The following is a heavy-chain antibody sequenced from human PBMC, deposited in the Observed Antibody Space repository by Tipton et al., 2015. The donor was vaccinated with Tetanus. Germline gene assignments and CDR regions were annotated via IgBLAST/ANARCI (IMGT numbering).Heavy chain of an antibody. V-gene: IGHV3-48*02. J-gene: IGHJ4*02. CDR1: GFTFSDYY. CDR3: ARDFSYYFDSKSGFDY. Sequence: SLRLSCVASGFTFSDYYMNWVRQAPGKGLEWVSYISTSSTTIFYADSVRGRFTISRDNAKNSLYLQMNSLRDEDTAVYYCARDFSYYFDSKSGFDYWGQGTLVTVSS. D-gene: IGHD3-22*01. CDR2: ISTSSTTI.